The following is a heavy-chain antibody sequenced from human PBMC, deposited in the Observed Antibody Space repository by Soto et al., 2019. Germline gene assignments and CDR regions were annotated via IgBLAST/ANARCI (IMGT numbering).Heavy chain of an antibody. CDR1: GYTFTSYD. Sequence: QVQLVQSGAEVKKPGASVKVSCKASGYTFTSYDINWVRQATGQGLAWMGWMNPNSGNTGYAQKFEGRVTMTRNTSISTAYMELSSLRSEDTAVYYCARGLRVWIVGATGWFDPWGQGTLVTVSS. D-gene: IGHD1-26*01. J-gene: IGHJ5*02. CDR3: ARGLRVWIVGATGWFDP. V-gene: IGHV1-8*01. CDR2: MNPNSGNT.